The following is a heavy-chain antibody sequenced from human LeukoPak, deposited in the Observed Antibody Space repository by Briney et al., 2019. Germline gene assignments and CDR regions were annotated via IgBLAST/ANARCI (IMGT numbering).Heavy chain of an antibody. CDR2: IQQHGSDM. Sequence: GRSLSLSCAAPGFIFSSYWMRWVRQAPGKGREWVANIQQHGSDMYYADSVKGRFTMSRDTSKNSLYLQMNSLRAEDTAVYYCARDPDHTPKAGSLPDYWGQGTLVTVSS. J-gene: IGHJ4*02. D-gene: IGHD6-13*01. CDR3: ARDPDHTPKAGSLPDY. CDR1: GFIFSSYW. V-gene: IGHV3-7*01.